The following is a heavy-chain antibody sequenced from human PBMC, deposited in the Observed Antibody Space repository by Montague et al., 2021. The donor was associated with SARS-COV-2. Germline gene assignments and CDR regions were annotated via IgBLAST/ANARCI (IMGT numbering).Heavy chain of an antibody. CDR2: IFHSGNT. J-gene: IGHJ6*02. V-gene: IGHV4-38-2*02. D-gene: IGHD3-3*01. Sequence: SETLSLTCTVSGYSISDGYYWVWIRQPTKKGLEWIGNIFHSGNTYYHPXXERRSTMSVDTSKNQFSLKLSSVTAADTAVYYCAREHWENYYDFWSGTNLASDYPYYGMDVWGQGTTVTVSS. CDR1: GYSISDGYY. CDR3: AREHWENYYDFWSGTNLASDYPYYGMDV.